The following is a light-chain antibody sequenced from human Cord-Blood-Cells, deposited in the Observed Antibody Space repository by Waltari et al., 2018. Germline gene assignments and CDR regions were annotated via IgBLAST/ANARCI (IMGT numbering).Light chain of an antibody. J-gene: IGLJ3*02. V-gene: IGLV1-47*01. Sequence: QSVLTQPPSASGTPGQRVTISCSGSSSNIGSNYVYWYQQLPGPAPELLIYRNNQRPSGGPDRFSGSTSGTSASLAISGLRSEDEADYYCAAWDDSLSCWVFGGGTKLTVL. CDR1: SSNIGSNY. CDR2: RNN. CDR3: AAWDDSLSCWV.